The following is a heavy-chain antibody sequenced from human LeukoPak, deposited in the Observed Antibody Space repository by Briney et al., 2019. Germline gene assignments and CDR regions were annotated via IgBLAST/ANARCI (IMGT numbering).Heavy chain of an antibody. D-gene: IGHD3-9*01. CDR2: INWNGGST. Sequence: GGSLRLSCAASGFTFDDYGMSWVRQAPGKGLEWVSGINWNGGSTGYADSVKGRFTISRDNAKNSLYLQMNSLRAEDTALYYCARDPGPYYDILTGYKPYYFDYWGQGTLVTVSS. V-gene: IGHV3-20*04. CDR3: ARDPGPYYDILTGYKPYYFDY. J-gene: IGHJ4*02. CDR1: GFTFDDYG.